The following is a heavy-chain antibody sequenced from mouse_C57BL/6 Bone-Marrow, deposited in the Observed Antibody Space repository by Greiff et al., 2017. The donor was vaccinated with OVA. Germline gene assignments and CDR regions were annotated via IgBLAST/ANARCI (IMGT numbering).Heavy chain of an antibody. CDR3: ANRDNSQGYYFDY. V-gene: IGHV1-64*01. CDR2: IYPNSGST. D-gene: IGHD1-3*01. Sequence: VQLQQPGAELVKPGASVKLSCKASGYTFTSYWMHWVKQRPGQGLEWIGMIYPNSGSTNYNEKFKSKATLTVDKSSSTAYMQLSSLTSEDSAVYYCANRDNSQGYYFDYWGQGTTLTVSS. J-gene: IGHJ2*01. CDR1: GYTFTSYW.